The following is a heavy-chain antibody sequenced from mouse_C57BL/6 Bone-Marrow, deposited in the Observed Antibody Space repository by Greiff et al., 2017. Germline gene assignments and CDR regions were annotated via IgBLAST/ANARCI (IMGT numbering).Heavy chain of an antibody. D-gene: IGHD1-1*01. J-gene: IGHJ1*03. CDR1: GYTFTSYD. CDR3: ARDYGSSYWYFDV. Sequence: QVQLQQSGPELVKPGASVKLSCKASGYTFTSYDINWVKQRPGQGLEWIGWISPRDGSTKYNEKFTGKSTLTVDTSSSTAYMDLHSLTSEDSAGYFCARDYGSSYWYFDVWGTGTTVTVSS. CDR2: ISPRDGST. V-gene: IGHV1-85*01.